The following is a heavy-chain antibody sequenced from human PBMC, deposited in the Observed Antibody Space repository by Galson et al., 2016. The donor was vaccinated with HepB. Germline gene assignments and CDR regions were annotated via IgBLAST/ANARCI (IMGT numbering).Heavy chain of an antibody. J-gene: IGHJ4*02. V-gene: IGHV3-11*06. Sequence: SLRLSCAASGFTFSDYYLNWIRQAPGKGLEWVSYIAGYSGNTNYVDSVEGRFTISKDNAKNSLYLQMNSLRAEDTAVYYCVACYYGSGSYEDYWGQGTPVTVSS. CDR2: IAGYSGNT. CDR1: GFTFSDYY. D-gene: IGHD3-10*01. CDR3: VACYYGSGSYEDY.